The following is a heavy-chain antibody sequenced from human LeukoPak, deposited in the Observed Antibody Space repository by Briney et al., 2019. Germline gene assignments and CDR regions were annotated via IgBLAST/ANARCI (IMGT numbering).Heavy chain of an antibody. D-gene: IGHD5-18*01. J-gene: IGHJ3*02. Sequence: PGGSLRLSCAASGFTVSSNYMSWVRQAPGKGLEWVSIFYSGGSTYYADSVKGRFTFSRDISKNTLYLQMNSLRAEDTAVYYCAKNVDTSMVHDAFDIWGQGTMVTVSS. V-gene: IGHV3-53*01. CDR1: GFTVSSNY. CDR3: AKNVDTSMVHDAFDI. CDR2: FYSGGST.